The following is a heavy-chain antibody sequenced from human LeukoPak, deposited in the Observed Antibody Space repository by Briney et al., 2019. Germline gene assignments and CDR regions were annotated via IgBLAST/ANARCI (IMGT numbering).Heavy chain of an antibody. Sequence: PGGSLRLSCVASGFTFSSSWMSWVRQAPGKGLEWVANIKQDGSEKSYVESVRGRFTISRDNAEHSVYLQMNSLRAEDTAVYYCARDKSESRGWDFDYWGQGSLVTVSS. V-gene: IGHV3-7*01. CDR3: ARDKSESRGWDFDY. CDR1: GFTFSSSW. D-gene: IGHD6-19*01. CDR2: IKQDGSEK. J-gene: IGHJ4*02.